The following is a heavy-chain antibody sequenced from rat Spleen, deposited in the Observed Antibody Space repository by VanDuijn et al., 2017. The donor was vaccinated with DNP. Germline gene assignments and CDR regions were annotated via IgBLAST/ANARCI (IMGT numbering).Heavy chain of an antibody. CDR2: ISSDGSNT. CDR3: TRSDYYSRSYYWYFDF. J-gene: IGHJ1*01. V-gene: IGHV5-7*01. D-gene: IGHD1-1*01. CDR1: GFSFSDHD. Sequence: EVQLGESGGGLVQPGGSLKLSCAASGFSFSDHDVHWIRQAPARSLEWVATISSDGSNTYYRDSVKGRFTFSRDNAKSTLYLQMDSLRSEDTATYYCTRSDYYSRSYYWYFDFWGPGTMVTVSS.